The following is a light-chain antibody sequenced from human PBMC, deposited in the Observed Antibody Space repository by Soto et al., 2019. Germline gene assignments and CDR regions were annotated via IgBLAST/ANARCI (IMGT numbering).Light chain of an antibody. J-gene: IGKJ1*01. Sequence: DIQMTQSPSSLSASLGDRVTITCRPSESISNELNWFQQRPGKAPRLLIYDTFTLQSGVPSRFSGSVSGTDFSLTISSLQAGDSAIYYCQQSFTTPWTFGQGTKVDI. CDR2: DTF. CDR3: QQSFTTPWT. V-gene: IGKV1-39*01. CDR1: ESISNE.